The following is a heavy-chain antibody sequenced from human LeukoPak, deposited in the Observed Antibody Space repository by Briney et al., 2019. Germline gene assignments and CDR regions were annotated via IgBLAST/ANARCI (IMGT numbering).Heavy chain of an antibody. D-gene: IGHD2-2*01. Sequence: GGSLRLSCAASGFTFSSYSMNWVRQAPGKGLEWVSSISSSSSYIYYADSVKGRFTISRDNAKNSLYLQMNSLRAEDTAVYYCAREHSDIVVVPAKKRYYYYYYMDVWGKGTTVTVSS. CDR1: GFTFSSYS. CDR2: ISSSSSYI. V-gene: IGHV3-21*01. J-gene: IGHJ6*03. CDR3: AREHSDIVVVPAKKRYYYYYYMDV.